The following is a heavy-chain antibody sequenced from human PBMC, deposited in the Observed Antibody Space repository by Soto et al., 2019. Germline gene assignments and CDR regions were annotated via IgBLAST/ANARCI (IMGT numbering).Heavy chain of an antibody. CDR3: AHRRIAVAGDWFDP. CDR2: IYWDDDK. V-gene: IGHV2-5*02. CDR1: GFSLSTSGLG. J-gene: IGHJ5*02. D-gene: IGHD6-19*01. Sequence: SGPTLVNPTQTLTLTCTFSGFSLSTSGLGVGWIRQPPGKALEWLALIYWDDDKRYSPSLKSRLTITKDTSKNQVVLTMTNMDPVDTATYYCAHRRIAVAGDWFDPWGQGTLVTVSS.